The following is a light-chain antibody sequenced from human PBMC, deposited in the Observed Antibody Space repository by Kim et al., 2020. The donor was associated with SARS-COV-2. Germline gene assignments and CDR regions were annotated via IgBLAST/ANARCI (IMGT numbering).Light chain of an antibody. CDR1: SGSIASNY. V-gene: IGLV6-57*04. J-gene: IGLJ3*02. CDR2: EDD. Sequence: NFMLTQPHSVSEFPGKTVTISCTRSSGSIASNYVQWYHHRPGSAPITVIYEDDQRPSGVPARFSGSIDSPSNSASLSISGLRTEDEGHYYCQSYDTDIVWVFGGGTKLTVL. CDR3: QSYDTDIVWV.